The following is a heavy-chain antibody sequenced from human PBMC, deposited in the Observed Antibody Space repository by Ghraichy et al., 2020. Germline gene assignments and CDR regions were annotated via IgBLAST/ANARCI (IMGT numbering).Heavy chain of an antibody. CDR2: IYYSGST. CDR1: GGSISSYY. Sequence: SETLSLTCTVSGGSISSYYWSWIRQPPGKGLEWIGYIYYSGSTNYNPSLKSRVTISVDTSKNQFSLKLSSVTAADTAVYYCARGSLFYTFGGVYGMDVWGQGTTVTVSS. J-gene: IGHJ6*02. CDR3: ARGSLFYTFGGVYGMDV. V-gene: IGHV4-59*01. D-gene: IGHD3-16*01.